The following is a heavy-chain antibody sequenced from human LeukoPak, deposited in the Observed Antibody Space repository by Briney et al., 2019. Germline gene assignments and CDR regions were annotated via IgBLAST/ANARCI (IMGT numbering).Heavy chain of an antibody. CDR1: GFTFSSYS. J-gene: IGHJ4*02. Sequence: GGSLRLSCAASGFTFSSYSMNWVRQAPGKGLEWVSFISTSSSYIHNADSVKGRFTISRDNAKNSLYLQMNSLRAEGTAVYYCARVISGSQQNHFDYWGQGTLVTVSS. CDR2: ISTSSSYI. CDR3: ARVISGSQQNHFDY. V-gene: IGHV3-21*01. D-gene: IGHD1-26*01.